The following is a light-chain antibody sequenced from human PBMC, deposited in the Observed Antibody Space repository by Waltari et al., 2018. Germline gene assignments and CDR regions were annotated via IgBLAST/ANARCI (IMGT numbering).Light chain of an antibody. J-gene: IGKJ1*01. CDR3: QQSHSTPRT. CDR1: QSISSY. Sequence: DIQMTQSPSSLSASVGDRVTITCRASQSISSYLNGYQQKPGKAPKLLIYAASSLQSGDPARFSGSGSGTDFTPTISRRQHEDFATYYCQQSHSTPRTFGQETKVEIK. V-gene: IGKV1-39*01. CDR2: AAS.